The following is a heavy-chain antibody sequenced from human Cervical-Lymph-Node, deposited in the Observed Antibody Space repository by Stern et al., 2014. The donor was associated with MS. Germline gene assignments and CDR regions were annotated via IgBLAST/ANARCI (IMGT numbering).Heavy chain of an antibody. V-gene: IGHV4-39*01. D-gene: IGHD3-10*01. CDR2: IFDRGST. J-gene: IGHJ4*02. CDR3: ARHGYFGSGSVFEGLGF. Sequence: QLQLQESGPGLVKPSETRSVTCSVSGGSMSSGRHYWAWIRQPPGKGLEWIGSIFDRGSTYLNPSFKSRVTISVDTSKNQFSLKLSSVNASDTAVYYCARHGYFGSGSVFEGLGFWGQGTLVAVSS. CDR1: GGSMSSGRHY.